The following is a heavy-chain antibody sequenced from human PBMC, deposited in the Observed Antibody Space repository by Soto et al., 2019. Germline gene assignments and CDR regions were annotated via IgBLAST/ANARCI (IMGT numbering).Heavy chain of an antibody. D-gene: IGHD3-3*01. CDR1: GLTFSGSA. CDR2: IRSKANSYAT. CDR3: LYDFWSGYENLGY. J-gene: IGHJ4*02. Sequence: EVQLVESGGGLVQPGGSLKLSCAASGLTFSGSAMHWVRQASGKGLEWVGRIRSKANSYATAYAASVKGRFTISRDGSKTTAYLQMNSLKTEDTAVYYCLYDFWSGYENLGYWGQGTLVTVSS. V-gene: IGHV3-73*01.